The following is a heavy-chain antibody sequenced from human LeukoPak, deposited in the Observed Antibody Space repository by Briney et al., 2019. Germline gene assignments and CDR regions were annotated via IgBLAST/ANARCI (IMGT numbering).Heavy chain of an antibody. CDR3: ARGGDYGDSRIDY. CDR2: IYHSGST. CDR1: GGSISSGGYS. Sequence: PSQTLSLTCAVPGGSISSGGYSWSWIRQPPGQGLEWIGYIYHSGSTYYNPSLKSRVTISVDRSKNQFSLKLSSVTAADTAVYYCARGGDYGDSRIDYWGQGTLVTVSS. J-gene: IGHJ4*02. V-gene: IGHV4-30-2*01. D-gene: IGHD4-17*01.